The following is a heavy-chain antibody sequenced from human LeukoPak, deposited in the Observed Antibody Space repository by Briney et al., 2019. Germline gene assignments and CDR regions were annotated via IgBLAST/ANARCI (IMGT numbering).Heavy chain of an antibody. V-gene: IGHV3-53*01. D-gene: IGHD3-3*01. CDR3: ARVGDFWSGYYPPFDY. Sequence: GGSLRLSCAASGFTVSSNYMSWVRQAPGKGLEWVSVIYSGGSTYYADSVKGRFTIFRDNSKNTLYLQMNSLRAEDTAVYYCARVGDFWSGYYPPFDYWGQGTLVTVSS. CDR1: GFTVSSNY. CDR2: IYSGGST. J-gene: IGHJ4*02.